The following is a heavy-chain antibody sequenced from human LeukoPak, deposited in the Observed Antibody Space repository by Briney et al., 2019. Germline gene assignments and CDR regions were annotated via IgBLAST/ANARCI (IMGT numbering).Heavy chain of an antibody. J-gene: IGHJ5*02. CDR1: GYSISSGYY. CDR3: ARGFSYSSSWYARNWFDP. Sequence: SETLSLTCTVSGYSISSGYYWGWIRQPPGKGLEWIGIIYHSGSTYYNPSLKSRVTISVDTSKNQFSLKLSSVTAADTAVYYCARGFSYSSSWYARNWFDPWGQGTLVTVSS. V-gene: IGHV4-38-2*02. D-gene: IGHD6-13*01. CDR2: IYHSGST.